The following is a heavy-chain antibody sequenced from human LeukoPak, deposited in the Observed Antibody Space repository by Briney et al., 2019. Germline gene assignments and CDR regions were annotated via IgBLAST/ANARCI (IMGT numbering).Heavy chain of an antibody. CDR3: ARDRHRGGDSSSWNYFDY. V-gene: IGHV1-3*01. CDR2: INAGNGNT. J-gene: IGHJ4*02. Sequence: ASVKVPCKASGYTFTSYAMHWVRQAPGQRLEWMGWINAGNGNTKYSQKFQGRVTITRDTSASTAYMELSSLRSEDTAVYYCARDRHRGGDSSSWNYFDYWGQGTLVTVSS. D-gene: IGHD6-13*01. CDR1: GYTFTSYA.